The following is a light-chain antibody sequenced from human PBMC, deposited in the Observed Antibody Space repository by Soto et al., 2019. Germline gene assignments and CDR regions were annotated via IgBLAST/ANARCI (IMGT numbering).Light chain of an antibody. CDR1: QNIYSW. Sequence: DIQMTQSPSTLSAFVGDRVTITCRASQNIYSWLAWYQQKPGKAPNLLIYDASRLESGVPSRFTGSGSGTEFTLTISSLQPGDFASYYCVHYNPSSRAFGPGTKVEIK. CDR3: VHYNPSSRA. V-gene: IGKV1-5*01. CDR2: DAS. J-gene: IGKJ1*01.